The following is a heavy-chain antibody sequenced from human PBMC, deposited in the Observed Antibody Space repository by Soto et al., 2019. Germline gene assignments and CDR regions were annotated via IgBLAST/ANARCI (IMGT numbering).Heavy chain of an antibody. CDR1: GGYIGSGDYY. D-gene: IGHD3-3*01. CDR2: IYYSGST. J-gene: IGHJ4*02. CDR3: ATMIHRLRVFEGSVPYFDY. V-gene: IGHV4-30-4*01. Sequence: SETLSVTCTVSGGYIGSGDYYWSWIRQPPGKGLEWIGYIYYSGSTYYSPSLKSRVTISVDTSKKQLSPKLSSLTAADPAVYYCATMIHRLRVFEGSVPYFDYSGQGTLVTVSS.